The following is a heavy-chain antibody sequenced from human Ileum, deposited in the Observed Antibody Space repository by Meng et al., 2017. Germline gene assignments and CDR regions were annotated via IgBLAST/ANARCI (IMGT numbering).Heavy chain of an antibody. V-gene: IGHV3-74*03. CDR1: GFTFSSSW. J-gene: IGHJ5*02. CDR2: IKYDGSIT. CDR3: ARSDWFDP. Sequence: EVHLVPSGGGLVQPGGSLRLACTASGFTFSSSWMHWVRQVPGKGLVWVSRIKYDGSITMYADFVKGRFTISRDNAKNTLYLQMNNLRAEDTAVYYCARSDWFDPWGQGTLVTVSS.